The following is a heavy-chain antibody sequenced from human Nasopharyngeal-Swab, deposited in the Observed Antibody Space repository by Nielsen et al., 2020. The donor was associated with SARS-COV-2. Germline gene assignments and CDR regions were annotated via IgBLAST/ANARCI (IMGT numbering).Heavy chain of an antibody. CDR3: ARGLGRGLLWFGELLK. CDR1: GFTFSDYY. Sequence: LKISCAASGFTFSDYYMSWIRQAPGKGLEWVSYISSSSSYTNYADSVKGRFTISRDNAKNSLYLQMNSLRAEDTAVYYCARGLGRGLLWFGELLKRGQGTLVTVSS. D-gene: IGHD3-10*01. CDR2: ISSSSSYT. V-gene: IGHV3-11*05. J-gene: IGHJ4*02.